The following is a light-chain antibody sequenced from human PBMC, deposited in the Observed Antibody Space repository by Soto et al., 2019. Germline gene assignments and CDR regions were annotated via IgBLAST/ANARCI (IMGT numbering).Light chain of an antibody. CDR1: QDISNH. Sequence: DIQMTQSPSSLSASAGDRVTITCRASQDISNHLAWFHQKPGKAPKSLIYGASSLRGGVPSRFSGSGSGTDFTLTISSLQPEDFASYYCQQSDTIPLTFGGGTKVDIK. CDR3: QQSDTIPLT. CDR2: GAS. V-gene: IGKV1-16*01. J-gene: IGKJ4*01.